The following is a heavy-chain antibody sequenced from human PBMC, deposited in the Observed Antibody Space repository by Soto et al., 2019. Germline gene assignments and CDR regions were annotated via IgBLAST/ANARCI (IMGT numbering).Heavy chain of an antibody. CDR2: VYYNGNT. Sequence: SETLSLTCSVSGGSTRSSLYQWVWFRQPPGKGLEWIGNVYYNGNTFYTPSLKSRLTISVDTSNNQFSLRLKSVTAADTALYYCARLSGTYNDRYFDFWGKGVLVT. CDR3: ARLSGTYNDRYFDF. J-gene: IGHJ4*02. D-gene: IGHD1-26*01. CDR1: GGSTRSSLYQ. V-gene: IGHV4-39*01.